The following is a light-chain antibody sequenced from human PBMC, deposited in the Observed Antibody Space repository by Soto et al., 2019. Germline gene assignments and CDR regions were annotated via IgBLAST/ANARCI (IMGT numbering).Light chain of an antibody. CDR3: AAWDDSLNGVV. Sequence: QSVLTQPPSASGTPGQRVTIACSGSSSNIGSNTVNWYQQLPGTAPKLLIDSNNQRPSGVPDRFSGSKSGTSASLAISGLQSEDEAHYYCAAWDDSLNGVVFGGGTKLTVL. J-gene: IGLJ2*01. V-gene: IGLV1-44*01. CDR2: SNN. CDR1: SSNIGSNT.